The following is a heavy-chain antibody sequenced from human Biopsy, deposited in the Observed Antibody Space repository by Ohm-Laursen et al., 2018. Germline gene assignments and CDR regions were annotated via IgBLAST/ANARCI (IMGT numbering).Heavy chain of an antibody. CDR2: ISNSGTT. V-gene: IGHV4-59*08. CDR1: GASVRSHF. CDR3: ARMFARPGPCSGGTCYPGDDY. D-gene: IGHD2-15*01. J-gene: IGHJ4*02. Sequence: SETLSLTCTLSGASVRSHFLTWIRQPPGKGLQWIGSISNSGTTKSSPSLKSRVNISLHTSKTRLSLKLTSVTAADTAVYYCARMFARPGPCSGGTCYPGDDYWGQGTLVTVSS.